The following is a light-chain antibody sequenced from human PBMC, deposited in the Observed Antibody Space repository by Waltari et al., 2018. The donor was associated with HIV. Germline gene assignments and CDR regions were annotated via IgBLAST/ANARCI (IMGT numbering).Light chain of an antibody. CDR2: SNH. CDR3: AAWDDSLNGLV. J-gene: IGLJ2*01. CDR1: SSNIGSNT. Sequence: QSVLPPPPSASGTPGPRVTISSSGSSSNIGSNTVHWYQQLPGTAPKLLIYSNHQRPSGVPDRFSGSKSGTSASLAISGLQSEDEADYYCAAWDDSLNGLVFGGGTKLTVL. V-gene: IGLV1-44*01.